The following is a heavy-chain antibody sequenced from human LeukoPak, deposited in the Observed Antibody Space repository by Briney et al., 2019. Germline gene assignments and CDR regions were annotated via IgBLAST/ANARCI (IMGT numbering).Heavy chain of an antibody. CDR3: ARTGYSSGWYGGFDI. CDR1: GYRFTSYW. Sequence: HGESLKISCKGSGYRFTSYWIGWVHQMPGKGLEWMGFIYPGDSDTRYSPSFQGQVTISADKSISTAYLQWSSLKASDTAMYYCARTGYSSGWYGGFDIWGQGTLVTVSS. J-gene: IGHJ3*02. CDR2: IYPGDSDT. V-gene: IGHV5-51*07. D-gene: IGHD6-19*01.